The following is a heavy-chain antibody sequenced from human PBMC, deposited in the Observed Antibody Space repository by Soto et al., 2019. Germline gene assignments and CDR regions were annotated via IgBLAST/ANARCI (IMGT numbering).Heavy chain of an antibody. CDR3: ARTLLSRLYYDILTGSPSYYYGMDV. J-gene: IGHJ6*02. V-gene: IGHV1-69*13. CDR1: GGTFSSYA. Sequence: SVKVSCKASGGTFSSYAISWVRQAPGQGLEWMGGIIPIFGTANYAQKFQGRVTITADESTSTAYMELSSLRSEDTAVYYCARTLLSRLYYDILTGSPSYYYGMDVWGQGTTVTVSS. CDR2: IIPIFGTA. D-gene: IGHD3-9*01.